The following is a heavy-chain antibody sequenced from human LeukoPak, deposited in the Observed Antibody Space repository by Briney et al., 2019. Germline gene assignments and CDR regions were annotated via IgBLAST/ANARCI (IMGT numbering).Heavy chain of an antibody. J-gene: IGHJ4*02. CDR2: IKRNTDGATT. D-gene: IGHD4-11*01. Sequence: PGGSLRLSCAASGFTFSNAWMSWVRQAPGKGLEWVGRIKRNTDGATTDYGAPVKGRFTISRDDSKNTLYLQMNSLKTEDTAVYYCTTVSYSNYGFDYWGQGTLVTVSS. CDR3: TTVSYSNYGFDY. V-gene: IGHV3-15*01. CDR1: GFTFSNAW.